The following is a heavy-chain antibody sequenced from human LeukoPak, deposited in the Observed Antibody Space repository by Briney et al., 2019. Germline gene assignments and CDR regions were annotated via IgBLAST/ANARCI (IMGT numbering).Heavy chain of an antibody. CDR2: IYTSGNK. CDR3: ARSGTYYNNWFDP. Sequence: PSETLSLTCTVSGGSIASGSYYWRWLRQPAGMGLEWIGRIYTSGNKNYNPSLKSRVTISVDTSKSQFSLKLNSVTAADTAVYYCARSGTYYNNWFDPWGQGTLVTVSS. V-gene: IGHV4-61*02. J-gene: IGHJ5*02. D-gene: IGHD3-10*01. CDR1: GGSIASGSYY.